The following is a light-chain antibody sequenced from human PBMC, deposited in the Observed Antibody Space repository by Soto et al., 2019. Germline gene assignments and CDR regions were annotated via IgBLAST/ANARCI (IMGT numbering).Light chain of an antibody. J-gene: IGLJ3*02. Sequence: QSVLTQPASVSGSPGQSITISCTGSSSDVGGYNHVSWYQQHPGKAPKLMIYEVSNRPSGVSNRFSGSKSGNTASLTISGLQAEDEAEYYCSSYTSSSTWVFGGGTKLTVL. CDR1: SSDVGGYNH. CDR3: SSYTSSSTWV. CDR2: EVS. V-gene: IGLV2-14*01.